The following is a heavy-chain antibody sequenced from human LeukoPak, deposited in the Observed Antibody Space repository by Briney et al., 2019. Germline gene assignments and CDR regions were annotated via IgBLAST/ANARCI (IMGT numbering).Heavy chain of an antibody. D-gene: IGHD2-21*02. CDR2: ISAYNGNT. Sequence: ASVKVSCKASGYTFTSYGISWVRQAPGQGLEWMGWISAYNGNTNYAQKLQGRVTMTTDTSTSTAYMELRSLRSDDTAVYYCASRNKMPVVVTAIAAEYFQHWGQGTLVTVSS. CDR3: ASRNKMPVVVTAIAAEYFQH. J-gene: IGHJ1*01. V-gene: IGHV1-18*01. CDR1: GYTFTSYG.